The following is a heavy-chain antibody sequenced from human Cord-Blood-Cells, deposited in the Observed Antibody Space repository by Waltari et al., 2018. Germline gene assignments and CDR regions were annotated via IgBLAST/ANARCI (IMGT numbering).Heavy chain of an antibody. D-gene: IGHD3-10*01. Sequence: EVQLVDFGGGLVKPGGSLRLSCAAPASTLSSYSMNWVRQAPGKGLEWVSSISSSSSYIYYADSVKGRFTISRDNAKNSLYLQMNSLRAEDTAVYYCARSGYFGDAFDIWGQGTMVTVSS. CDR3: ARSGYFGDAFDI. J-gene: IGHJ3*02. CDR2: ISSSSSYI. V-gene: IGHV3-21*01. CDR1: ASTLSSYS.